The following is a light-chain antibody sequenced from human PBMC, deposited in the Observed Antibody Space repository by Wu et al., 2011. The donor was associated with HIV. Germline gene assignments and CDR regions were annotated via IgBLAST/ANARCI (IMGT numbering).Light chain of an antibody. J-gene: IGKJ5*01. CDR1: QGISSY. V-gene: IGKV1-9*01. CDR3: QQLNSYPIT. Sequence: DIQLTQSPSFLSASVGDRVTITCRASQGISSYLAWYQQKPGKAPNLLIYGVSTLQSGVPSRFSGSGSGTEFTLTIYSLQPEDFATYFCQQLNSYPITFGQGTRLEIK. CDR2: GVS.